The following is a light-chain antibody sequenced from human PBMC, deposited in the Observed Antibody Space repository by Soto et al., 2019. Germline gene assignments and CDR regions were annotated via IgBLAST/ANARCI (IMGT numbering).Light chain of an antibody. Sequence: QSALTQPASVSGSPGQSITISCTGTNTDVGGYNFVSWFQQYPGKAPKLMIFEVSNWPSGVSDRFSGSKSGNTASLTISGLQAEDEADYYCASYTSFNTRVFGTGTKLTVL. V-gene: IGLV2-14*01. CDR2: EVS. CDR3: ASYTSFNTRV. J-gene: IGLJ1*01. CDR1: NTDVGGYNF.